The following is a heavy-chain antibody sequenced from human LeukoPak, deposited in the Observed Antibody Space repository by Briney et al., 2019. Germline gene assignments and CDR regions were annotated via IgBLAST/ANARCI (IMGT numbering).Heavy chain of an antibody. CDR1: GGTFSRYT. CDR2: IIPILNIT. CDR3: AKDGVVVVAASVYYYYYGMDV. V-gene: IGHV1-69*02. J-gene: IGHJ6*02. D-gene: IGHD2-2*01. Sequence: GASVKVSCEASGGTFSRYTISWVRQAPGQGLEWMGRIIPILNITDYAQNFQGRVTLTADKSTSTAYMELSTLRSEDTAVYYCAKDGVVVVAASVYYYYYGMDVWGQGTTVTVSS.